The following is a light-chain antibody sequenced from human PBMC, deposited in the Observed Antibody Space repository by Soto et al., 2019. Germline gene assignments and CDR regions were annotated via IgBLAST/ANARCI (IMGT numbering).Light chain of an antibody. CDR3: QQRTTWPET. Sequence: EIVLTQSPASLSLSPGERATLSCRASQSVSSHLAWYQQKPGQAPRLLIYDTSTRATGIPVRFSGSGSGTDFTLTISSLEPEDFAVYYCQQRTTWPETFGQGTKLEIK. V-gene: IGKV3-11*01. J-gene: IGKJ2*01. CDR1: QSVSSH. CDR2: DTS.